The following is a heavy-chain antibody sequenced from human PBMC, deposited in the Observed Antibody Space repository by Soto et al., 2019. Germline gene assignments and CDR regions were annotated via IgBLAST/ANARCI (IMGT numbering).Heavy chain of an antibody. Sequence: ASVKVSCKASGYTFTSYAMHWVRQAPGQGLEWMGWINAGNGNTKFSQKFQGRVTITRDTSASTAYMELSSLRSEDTAVYYCARDPSGWTQGDYWGQGTLVTVS. CDR2: INAGNGNT. J-gene: IGHJ4*02. CDR1: GYTFTSYA. CDR3: ARDPSGWTQGDY. V-gene: IGHV1-3*01. D-gene: IGHD6-19*01.